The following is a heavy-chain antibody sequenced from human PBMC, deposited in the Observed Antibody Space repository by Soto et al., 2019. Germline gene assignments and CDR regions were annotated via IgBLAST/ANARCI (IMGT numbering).Heavy chain of an antibody. J-gene: IGHJ6*02. CDR1: GGSISSGGYY. Sequence: QVQLQESGPGLVKPSQTLSLTCTVSGGSISSGGYYWSWIRQHPGKGLEWIGYIYYSGSTYYNPSLKSRVTISVDTSKNQFSLKLSSVTAADTAVYYCARVRYHSYYYYGMDVWGQGTTVTVAS. D-gene: IGHD2-2*01. CDR2: IYYSGST. CDR3: ARVRYHSYYYYGMDV. V-gene: IGHV4-31*03.